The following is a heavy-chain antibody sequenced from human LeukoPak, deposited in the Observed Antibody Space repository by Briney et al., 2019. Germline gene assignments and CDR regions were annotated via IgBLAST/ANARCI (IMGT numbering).Heavy chain of an antibody. CDR1: GYTSTGYY. V-gene: IGHV1-2*02. CDR2: INPNSGGT. D-gene: IGHD5-12*01. J-gene: IGHJ6*03. Sequence: ASVKVSCKASGYTSTGYYMHWVRQAPGQGLEWMGWINPNSGGTNYAQKFQGRVTMTRDTSISTAYMELSRLRSDDTAVYYCARGGYSGYDSLLYYYYMDVWGKGTTVTVSS. CDR3: ARGGYSGYDSLLYYYYMDV.